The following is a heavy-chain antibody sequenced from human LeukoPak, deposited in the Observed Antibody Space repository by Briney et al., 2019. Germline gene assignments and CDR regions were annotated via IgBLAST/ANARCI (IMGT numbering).Heavy chain of an antibody. V-gene: IGHV4-61*02. CDR2: IYTSGST. CDR3: AKEVNFGSGHYGMDV. Sequence: SETLSLTCTVSGGSLSSGSYYWSWIRQPAGKGLEWLGRIYTSGSTNYNPSLKSRVTISVDTSKNQFSLKLSSVTAADTAVYYCAKEVNFGSGHYGMDVWGQGTTVTVSS. CDR1: GGSLSSGSYY. D-gene: IGHD3-3*01. J-gene: IGHJ6*02.